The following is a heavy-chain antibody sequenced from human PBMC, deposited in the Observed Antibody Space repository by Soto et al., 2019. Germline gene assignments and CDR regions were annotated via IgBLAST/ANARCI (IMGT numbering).Heavy chain of an antibody. CDR3: ARGDYGDYVDYYYGMDV. Sequence: SVKVSCKASGGTSSSYAISWVRQAPGQGLEWMGGIIPIFGTANYAQKFQGRVTITADESTSTAYMELSSLRSEDTAVYYCARGDYGDYVDYYYGMDVWGQGTTVTVSS. J-gene: IGHJ6*02. CDR1: GGTSSSYA. D-gene: IGHD4-17*01. CDR2: IIPIFGTA. V-gene: IGHV1-69*13.